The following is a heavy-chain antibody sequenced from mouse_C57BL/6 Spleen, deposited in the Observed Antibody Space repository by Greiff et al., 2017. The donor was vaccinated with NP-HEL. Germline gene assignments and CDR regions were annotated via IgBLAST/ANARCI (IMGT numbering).Heavy chain of an antibody. CDR2: IYPGDGDT. CDR1: GYAFSSSW. CDR3: ARTHYFDV. J-gene: IGHJ1*03. Sequence: LMEPGASVKFSCKASGYAFSSSWMNWVKQRPGKGLEWIGRIYPGDGDTNYNGKFKGKATLTADKSSSTAYMQLSSLTSEDSAVYFCARTHYFDVWGTGTTVTVSS. V-gene: IGHV1-82*01.